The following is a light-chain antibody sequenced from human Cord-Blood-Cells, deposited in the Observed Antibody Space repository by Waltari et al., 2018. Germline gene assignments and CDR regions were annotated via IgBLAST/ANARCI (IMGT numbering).Light chain of an antibody. CDR2: EGS. J-gene: IGLJ3*02. CDR3: CSYAGSNTFV. V-gene: IGLV2-8*01. CDR1: SSDVGGYNY. Sequence: QSALTQPPSASGSPGQSVTISCTGTSSDVGGYNYVSWYQQHPGKAPKLMIYEGSKRPSGVPDRFSGSKSGNTASLTISGLQAEDEADYYCCSYAGSNTFVFGAGTKLTVL.